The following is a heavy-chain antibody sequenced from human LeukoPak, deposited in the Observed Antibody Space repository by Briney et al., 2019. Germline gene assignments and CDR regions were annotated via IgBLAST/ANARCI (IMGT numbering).Heavy chain of an antibody. J-gene: IGHJ6*03. CDR3: ARAIPIRHPRDYYYYMDV. CDR1: GFTFDDYG. Sequence: GGSVRLSCAASGFTFDDYGMSWVRQAPGKGLEWVSGINWNGGSTGYADSVKGRFTISRDNAKNSLYLQMNSLRAEDTALYYCARAIPIRHPRDYYYYMDVWGKGTTVTVSS. D-gene: IGHD2-2*02. V-gene: IGHV3-20*04. CDR2: INWNGGST.